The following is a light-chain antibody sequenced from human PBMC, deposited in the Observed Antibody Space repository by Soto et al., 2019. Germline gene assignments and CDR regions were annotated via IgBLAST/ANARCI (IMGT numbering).Light chain of an antibody. CDR1: SSNIGAGYE. Sequence: QSVLTQPPSVSGAPGQRVTISCTGSSSNIGAGYEVHWYQQLPGTAPKLLIYGNSNRPSGVPDRFSGSKSGTSASLAITGLQAEDEADYYCQSYDSSLSGLFGTGTKLTVL. CDR3: QSYDSSLSGL. CDR2: GNS. J-gene: IGLJ1*01. V-gene: IGLV1-40*01.